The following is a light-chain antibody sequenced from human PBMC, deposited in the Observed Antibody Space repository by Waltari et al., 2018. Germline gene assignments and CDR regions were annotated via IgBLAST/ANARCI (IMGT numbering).Light chain of an antibody. V-gene: IGKV1-39*01. J-gene: IGKJ4*01. CDR2: DVS. CDR1: QRILTY. CDR3: QQTYGIPLS. Sequence: DVQLTQSPSSLSASIGDRVTITCRASQRILTYLSWYHQRPGKAPRLLMSDVSDLKRGVPSRFTGSGSGTTFTLTITSLQREDFGTYYCQQTYGIPLSFGAGTRLEIK.